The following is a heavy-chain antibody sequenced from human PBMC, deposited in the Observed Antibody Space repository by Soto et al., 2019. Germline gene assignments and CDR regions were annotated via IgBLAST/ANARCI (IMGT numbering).Heavy chain of an antibody. CDR3: ARVGRRSSSWGHRYGMDV. CDR2: ISVYNGDT. D-gene: IGHD6-13*01. J-gene: IGHJ6*02. Sequence: ASVKVSCKASGYTFTSYGISWVRQAPGHGLEWMGWISVYNGDTNYAQKFQGRVTMTTHTSTSTAYMELRSLRSDDTAVYYCARVGRRSSSWGHRYGMDVWGQGTTVTVSS. CDR1: GYTFTSYG. V-gene: IGHV1-18*01.